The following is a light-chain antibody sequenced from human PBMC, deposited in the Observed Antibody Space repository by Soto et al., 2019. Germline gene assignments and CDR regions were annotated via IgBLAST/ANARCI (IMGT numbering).Light chain of an antibody. J-gene: IGKJ4*01. CDR3: QQSTIWRLT. CDR1: QSISSN. Sequence: DKGRNQKPASVSGWEREKITVAAGASQSISSNLAWFQQKPGQAPRLLIYDASTLDTGFPARFSGSGSGTEFTLTFSSLQSEDFAAYYCQQSTIWRLTFGGGTKVDIK. V-gene: IGKV3-15*01. CDR2: DAS.